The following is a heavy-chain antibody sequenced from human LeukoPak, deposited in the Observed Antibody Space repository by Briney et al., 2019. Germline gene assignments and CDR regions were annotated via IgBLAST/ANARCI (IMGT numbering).Heavy chain of an antibody. D-gene: IGHD3-10*01. CDR2: INHSGST. J-gene: IGHJ5*02. Sequence: ASETLSLTCAVYGGSFSGYYWSWIRQPPGKGLEWIGEINHSGSTNYNPSLKSRVTISVDTSKNQFSLKLSSVTAADTAVYYCARGRPRGWFDPWGQGTLVTVSS. CDR3: ARGRPRGWFDP. CDR1: GGSFSGYY. V-gene: IGHV4-34*01.